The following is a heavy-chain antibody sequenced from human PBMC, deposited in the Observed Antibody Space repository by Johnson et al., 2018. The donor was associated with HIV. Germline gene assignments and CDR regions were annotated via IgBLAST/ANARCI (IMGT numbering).Heavy chain of an antibody. J-gene: IGHJ3*02. D-gene: IGHD3-10*01. CDR2: INSDGSST. V-gene: IGHV3-74*01. Sequence: VQLVESGGGLVQPGGSLRLSCAASGFTFSSYWMHWVRQAPGKGLVWVSRINSDGSSTICADSVKGRFTISRDNAKNTLYLQMNSLRVEDTAVYYCASEVRGVLDIWGQGTMVTVSS. CDR3: ASEVRGVLDI. CDR1: GFTFSSYW.